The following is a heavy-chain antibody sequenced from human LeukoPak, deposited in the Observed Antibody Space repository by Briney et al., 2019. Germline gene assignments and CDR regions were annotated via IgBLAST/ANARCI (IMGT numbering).Heavy chain of an antibody. D-gene: IGHD3-10*01. V-gene: IGHV2-5*08. CDR1: GGSISSYYW. CDR2: IFWDDDK. J-gene: IGHJ5*02. Sequence: TLSLTCIVSGGSISSYYWSWIRQPPGKALEWLALIFWDDDKRYSPSLKSRLTITKGTSKNQVVLTMTNMDPVDTATYYCAHRFLGGSGSYYNPHWFDPWGQGTLVTVSS. CDR3: AHRFLGGSGSYYNPHWFDP.